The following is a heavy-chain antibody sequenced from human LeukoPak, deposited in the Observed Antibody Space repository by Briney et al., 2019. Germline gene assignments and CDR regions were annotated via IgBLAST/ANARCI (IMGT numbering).Heavy chain of an antibody. Sequence: GGSLRLSCAASGFTFSDYWMSWVRQAPGKGLEWVANIKQDGSEKYYVDSVKGRFTTSRDNAKNSLYLQMNSLRAEDTAVYYCARGPRGYSYAWGYWGQGTLVTVSS. CDR2: IKQDGSEK. V-gene: IGHV3-7*05. CDR3: ARGPRGYSYAWGY. J-gene: IGHJ4*02. CDR1: GFTFSDYW. D-gene: IGHD5-18*01.